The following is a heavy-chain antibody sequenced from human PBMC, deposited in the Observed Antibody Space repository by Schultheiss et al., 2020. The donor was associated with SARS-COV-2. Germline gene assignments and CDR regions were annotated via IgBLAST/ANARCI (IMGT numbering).Heavy chain of an antibody. D-gene: IGHD6-19*01. V-gene: IGHV4-59*12. CDR1: GYSISSYY. J-gene: IGHJ6*02. CDR3: ARLLPLGGSGWYGRYYGMDV. CDR2: IYYSGST. Sequence: SQTLSLTCAVSGYSISSYYWSWIRQPPGKGLEWIGYIYYSGSTNYNPSLKSRVTISVDTSKNQFSLKLSSVTAADTAVYYCARLLPLGGSGWYGRYYGMDVWGQGTTVTVSS.